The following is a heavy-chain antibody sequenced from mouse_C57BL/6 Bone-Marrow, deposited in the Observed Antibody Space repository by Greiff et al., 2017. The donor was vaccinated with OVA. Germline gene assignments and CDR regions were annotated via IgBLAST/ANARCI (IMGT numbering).Heavy chain of an antibody. CDR1: GYTFTSYW. CDR3: ASRGDFYDGYFDY. D-gene: IGHD2-12*01. Sequence: VQLKESGAELAKPGASVKLSCKASGYTFTSYWMHWVKQRPGQGLEWIGYINPSSGYTKYNQKFKDKATLTADKSSSTAYMQLSSLTYEDSAVYYCASRGDFYDGYFDYWGQGTTLTVSS. V-gene: IGHV1-7*01. J-gene: IGHJ2*01. CDR2: INPSSGYT.